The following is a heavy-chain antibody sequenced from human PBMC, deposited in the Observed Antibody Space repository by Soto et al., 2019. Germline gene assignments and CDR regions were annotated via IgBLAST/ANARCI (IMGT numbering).Heavy chain of an antibody. V-gene: IGHV3-64D*06. CDR3: VKEGAAGSFSY. D-gene: IGHD6-13*01. Sequence: GGSLRLSCSASGFTFSSYAMHWVRQAPGKGLEYVSAISSNGGSTYYADSVKGRFTISRDNSKNTLYLQMSSLRAEDTAVYYCVKEGAAGSFSYWGQGTLVTVSS. CDR2: ISSNGGST. J-gene: IGHJ4*02. CDR1: GFTFSSYA.